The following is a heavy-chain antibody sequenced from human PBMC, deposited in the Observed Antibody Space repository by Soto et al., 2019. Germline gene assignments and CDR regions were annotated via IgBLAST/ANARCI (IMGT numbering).Heavy chain of an antibody. CDR2: ISGDGTRT. CDR3: VKDLRPNRGWFGP. D-gene: IGHD3-3*01. J-gene: IGHJ5*02. CDR1: GFNFYNYA. V-gene: IGHV3-23*01. Sequence: GALRLSCAASGFNFYNYAMTWVRQAPGKGLEWVSGISGDGTRTYYGDSVKGRFTISRDNSKNTVFLQMNSLRAEDTALYYCVKDLRPNRGWFGPWGQGTRVTVSS.